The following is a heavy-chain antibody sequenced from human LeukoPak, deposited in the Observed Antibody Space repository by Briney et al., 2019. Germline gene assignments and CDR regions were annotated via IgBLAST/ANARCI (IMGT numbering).Heavy chain of an antibody. V-gene: IGHV3-30*03. CDR1: GFTFSSYG. CDR3: ARAAYCTSTSCHFSGYAQRPLDS. J-gene: IGHJ4*02. CDR2: ISRDGTSQ. D-gene: IGHD2-2*01. Sequence: PGGSLRLSCAASGFTFSSYGMHWVRQAPGKVLEWVAGISRDGTSQDYADSVKGRFTISRDNSKNTLYLQMNSLRTEDTAVYYCARAAYCTSTSCHFSGYAQRPLDSWGQGTLVTVSS.